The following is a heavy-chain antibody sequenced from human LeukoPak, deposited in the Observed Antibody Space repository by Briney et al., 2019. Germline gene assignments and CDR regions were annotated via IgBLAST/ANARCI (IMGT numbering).Heavy chain of an antibody. CDR2: IYYSGST. V-gene: IGHV4-39*07. CDR1: GGSISSSSYY. Sequence: ETLSLTCTVSGGSISSSSYYWGWIRQPPGKGLEWIGSIYYSGSTYYNPSLKSRVTISVDRSKNQFSLKLSSVTAADTAVYYCARAIPDPYYDSSGYLLNDAFDIWGQGTMVTVSS. D-gene: IGHD3-22*01. J-gene: IGHJ3*02. CDR3: ARAIPDPYYDSSGYLLNDAFDI.